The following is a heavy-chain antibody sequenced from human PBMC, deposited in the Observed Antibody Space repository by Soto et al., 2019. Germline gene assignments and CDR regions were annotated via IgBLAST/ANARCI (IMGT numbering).Heavy chain of an antibody. CDR2: INPEGGGT. D-gene: IGHD6-13*01. J-gene: IGHJ5*02. CDR1: GYTFTDYY. Sequence: ASGKVSCKASGYTFTDYYMHWVRQAPGQGLEWMGWINPEGGGTNYAQKFQGRVTMTRDTSISTAYMELSRLRSDDTAVYYCAKKSGYRDCFDHWGQRPLVTGSS. V-gene: IGHV1-2*02. CDR3: AKKSGYRDCFDH.